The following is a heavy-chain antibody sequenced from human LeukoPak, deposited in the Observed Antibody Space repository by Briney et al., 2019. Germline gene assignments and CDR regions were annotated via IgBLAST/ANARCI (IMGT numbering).Heavy chain of an antibody. D-gene: IGHD3-3*01. V-gene: IGHV3-7*01. CDR3: AREPGEWQGPIDY. J-gene: IGHJ4*02. Sequence: PGGCLRLSCAASGFSFTNYWMSWVPQAPRKGLEWVAYIKEDGSERNYVDTVKGRFTISRDNAKKSLYLHMNTVRAAETAVYFSAREPGEWQGPIDYWGRGTRVTVSP. CDR1: GFSFTNYW. CDR2: IKEDGSER.